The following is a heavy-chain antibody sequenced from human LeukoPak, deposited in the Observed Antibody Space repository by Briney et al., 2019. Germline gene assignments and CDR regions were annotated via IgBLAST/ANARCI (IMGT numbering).Heavy chain of an antibody. V-gene: IGHV4-59*08. Sequence: SETLSLTCTVPGGSISSYYWSWFRKPPGKGLEWIGYIYYSGSTNYNPSLKSRVTISVDTSKNQFSLKLSSVTAADTAVYYCARRDYSSGWYKEDYWGQGTLVTVSS. D-gene: IGHD6-19*01. J-gene: IGHJ4*02. CDR2: IYYSGST. CDR1: GGSISSYY. CDR3: ARRDYSSGWYKEDY.